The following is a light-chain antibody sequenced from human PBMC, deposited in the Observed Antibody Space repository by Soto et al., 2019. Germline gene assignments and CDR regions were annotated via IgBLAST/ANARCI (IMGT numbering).Light chain of an antibody. CDR2: GAS. V-gene: IGKV3-15*01. J-gene: IGKJ2*01. CDR1: QSIRTN. CDR3: QQYDNWPPYT. Sequence: EIVLTQSPATLSVYPGERATLSCRASQSIRTNLAWFQQKPGQAPRLLIYGASTRATGIPARFSGSGSGTGFTLTISSLQSEDFAVYYCQQYDNWPPYTFGQGTKLEIK.